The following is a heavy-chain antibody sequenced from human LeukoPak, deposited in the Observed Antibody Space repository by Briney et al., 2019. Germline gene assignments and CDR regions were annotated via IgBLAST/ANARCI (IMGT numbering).Heavy chain of an antibody. V-gene: IGHV4-59*01. CDR3: ARRFGELSFDY. CDR1: GGSISSYY. J-gene: IGHJ4*02. Sequence: PSETLSLTCTVSGGSISSYYWSWIRQPPGKGLEWIGYIYYSGSTNYNPSLKSRVTISVDTSKNQFSLKLSSVTAADTAVYYCARRFGELSFDYWGQGTLVTVSS. D-gene: IGHD3-10*01. CDR2: IYYSGST.